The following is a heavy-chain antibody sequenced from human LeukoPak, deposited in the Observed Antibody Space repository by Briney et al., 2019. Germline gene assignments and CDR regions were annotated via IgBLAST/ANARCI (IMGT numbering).Heavy chain of an antibody. D-gene: IGHD3-10*01. CDR1: GFTFSNYA. CDR3: AKSPYFYNSGRSVDV. V-gene: IGHV3-23*01. CDR2: ISGSGGTS. J-gene: IGHJ6*04. Sequence: GGSLRLSCLPSGFTFSNYAMTWVRQAPGKGLEWVSSISGSGGTSYYADSVKGRFTISRDSAKNMLFLQMNRLRAGDTAVYYCAKSPYFYNSGRSVDVWGKGTTVTVSS.